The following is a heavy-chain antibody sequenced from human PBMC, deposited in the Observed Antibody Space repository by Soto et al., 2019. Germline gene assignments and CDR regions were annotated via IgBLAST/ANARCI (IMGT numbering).Heavy chain of an antibody. CDR3: VRPNFGALTHFDF. CDR1: GYTFTNYW. V-gene: IGHV5-51*01. CDR2: IFPGDSDT. Sequence: GESLKISCKAIGYTFTNYWIGWVRQTPGKGLEWMGIIFPGDSDTRYNPSFEGQVTVSADESISTAYLQWNTLKASDTAMYYCVRPNFGALTHFDFWGQGTLVTVSS. D-gene: IGHD3-16*01. J-gene: IGHJ4*02.